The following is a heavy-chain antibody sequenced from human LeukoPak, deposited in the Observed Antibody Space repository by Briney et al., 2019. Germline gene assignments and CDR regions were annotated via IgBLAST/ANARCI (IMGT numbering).Heavy chain of an antibody. D-gene: IGHD2-2*01. CDR2: IYHSGST. V-gene: IGHV4-4*02. J-gene: IGHJ4*02. CDR1: GGSISSSNW. CDR3: ARDSGDCSSTNCYRGFDY. Sequence: SETLSLTCAVSGGSISSSNWWSWVRQPPGKGLEWIGEIYHSGSTNYNPSLKSRVTISVDTSKNQFSLKLSSVTAADTAVYYCARDSGDCSSTNCYRGFDYWGQGTLVTVSS.